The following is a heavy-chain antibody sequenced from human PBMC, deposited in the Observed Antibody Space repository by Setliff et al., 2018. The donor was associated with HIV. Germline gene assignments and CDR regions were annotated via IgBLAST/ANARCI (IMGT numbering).Heavy chain of an antibody. D-gene: IGHD3-3*01. CDR1: GYTLTELS. Sequence: ASVKVSCKVSGYTLTELSIHWVRQAPGKGLEWMGGFDPEDDETIYAQKFQGRLTITTDESTSTAYMELSSLTSEDTAIYYCASLEGLEKTRGEESDSWGQGTLVTVSS. CDR3: ASLEGLEKTRGEESDS. J-gene: IGHJ4*02. CDR2: FDPEDDET. V-gene: IGHV1-24*01.